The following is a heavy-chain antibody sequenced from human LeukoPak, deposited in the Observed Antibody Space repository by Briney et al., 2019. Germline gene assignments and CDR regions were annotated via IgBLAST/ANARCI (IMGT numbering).Heavy chain of an antibody. Sequence: GGSLRLSCAASGFTFSSYWMSWVRQAPGKGLEWVANIKQDGSEKYYVDSVKGRFTISRDNAKNSLYLQMNSLRAEDTAVYYCARAKDSSGPTLEYFDLWGRGTLVTVSS. CDR1: GFTFSSYW. J-gene: IGHJ2*01. CDR3: ARAKDSSGPTLEYFDL. V-gene: IGHV3-7*01. D-gene: IGHD3-22*01. CDR2: IKQDGSEK.